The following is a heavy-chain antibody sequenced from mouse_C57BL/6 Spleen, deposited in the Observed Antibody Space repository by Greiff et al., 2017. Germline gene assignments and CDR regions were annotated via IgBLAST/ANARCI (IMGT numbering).Heavy chain of an antibody. CDR2: IYPGDGVT. CDR3: ARSPNYYGNYGYFDY. V-gene: IGHV1-82*01. J-gene: IGHJ2*01. CDR1: GYAFSSSW. D-gene: IGHD2-1*01. Sequence: QVQLQQSGPELVKPGASVKISCKASGYAFSSSWMNWVKQRPGKGLEWIGRIYPGDGVTNYNGKFKGKATLTADKSSSTAYMQLSSLTSEDSAVYYCARSPNYYGNYGYFDYWGKGTTLTVSS.